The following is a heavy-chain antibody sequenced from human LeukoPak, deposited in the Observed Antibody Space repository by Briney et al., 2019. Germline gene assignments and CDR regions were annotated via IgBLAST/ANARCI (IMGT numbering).Heavy chain of an antibody. Sequence: PGASLRLSCAASGFTFSSYSMNWVRQAPGKGLEWVSCISSSSSYIYYADSVKGRFTISRDNAKNSLYLQMNSLRAEDTGVYYCARDKTYDSSGPSFGMDVWGQGTTVTVSS. CDR1: GFTFSSYS. V-gene: IGHV3-21*01. CDR2: ISSSSSYI. D-gene: IGHD3-22*01. J-gene: IGHJ6*02. CDR3: ARDKTYDSSGPSFGMDV.